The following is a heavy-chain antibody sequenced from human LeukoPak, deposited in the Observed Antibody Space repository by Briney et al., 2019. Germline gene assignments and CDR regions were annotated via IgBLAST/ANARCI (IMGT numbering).Heavy chain of an antibody. D-gene: IGHD6-19*01. CDR2: IIPIFGTA. V-gene: IGHV1-69*13. CDR3: ARGLSRGRIAVAGTPDY. J-gene: IGHJ4*02. CDR1: GGTFSSYA. Sequence: VASVKVSCKASGGTFSSYAISWVRQAPGQGLEWMGGIIPIFGTANYAQKFQGRVTITADESTSTAYMELSSLRSEDTAVYYCARGLSRGRIAVAGTPDYWGQGTLVTVSS.